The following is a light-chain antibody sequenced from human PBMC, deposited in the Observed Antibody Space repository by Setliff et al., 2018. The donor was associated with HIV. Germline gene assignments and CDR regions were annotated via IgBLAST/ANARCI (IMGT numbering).Light chain of an antibody. CDR3: LLYYSGTQI. J-gene: IGLJ2*01. CDR2: DTS. CDR1: TGTVTRGHY. Sequence: QAVVTQEPSLTVSPGGTVTLTCGSSTGTVTRGHYPYWIQQKPGQAPKTLIFDTSDKHSWTPARFSGSLLGGKAALTLSGAQPEDEAEYYCLLYYSGTQIFGGGTKVTVL. V-gene: IGLV7-46*01.